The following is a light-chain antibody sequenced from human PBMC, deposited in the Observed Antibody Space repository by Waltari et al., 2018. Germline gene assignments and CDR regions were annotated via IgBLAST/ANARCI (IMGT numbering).Light chain of an antibody. J-gene: IGKJ1*01. CDR2: KAS. V-gene: IGKV1-5*03. CDR1: QSISSC. Sequence: DIEMTQSPSTLSASVGDRVTITCRASQSISSCLAWYQQKPGKAPRLLIYKASSLESGVASRFSGSGAGTEFTLTISSLHPDDFATYYCQQYNSYSRTFGQGTKVEIK. CDR3: QQYNSYSRT.